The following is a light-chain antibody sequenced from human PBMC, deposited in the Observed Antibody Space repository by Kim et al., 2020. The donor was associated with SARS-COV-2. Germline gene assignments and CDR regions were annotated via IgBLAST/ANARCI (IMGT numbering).Light chain of an antibody. Sequence: QSVTIACTGNSSDVGGYNFVSWHQQHPGKAPKLIIYDVNKRPSGVPNRFSGSKSGNTASLTVSGLQAEDEADYYCSSYAGTNNFYVFGTGTKVTVL. CDR1: SSDVGGYNF. CDR3: SSYAGTNNFYV. CDR2: DVN. V-gene: IGLV2-8*01. J-gene: IGLJ1*01.